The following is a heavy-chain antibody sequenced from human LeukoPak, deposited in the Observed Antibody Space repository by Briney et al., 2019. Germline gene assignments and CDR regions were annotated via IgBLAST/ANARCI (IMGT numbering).Heavy chain of an antibody. J-gene: IGHJ3*02. CDR2: IYYSGST. Sequence: PSETLSLTCTVSGGSISSYYWSWIRQPPGKGLEWIGYIYYSGSTNYNPSLKSRVTISVDTSKNQFSLKLSSVTAADTAVYYCARDTRYSGSYGAFDIWGQGTMVTVSS. V-gene: IGHV4-59*01. D-gene: IGHD1-26*01. CDR3: ARDTRYSGSYGAFDI. CDR1: GGSISSYY.